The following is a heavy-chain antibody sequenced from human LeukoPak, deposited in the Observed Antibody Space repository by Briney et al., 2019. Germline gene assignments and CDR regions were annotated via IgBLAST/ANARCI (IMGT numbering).Heavy chain of an antibody. J-gene: IGHJ5*02. CDR1: GRSFSGYY. CDR2: INHSGST. CDR3: ARGVPGGYYYGRNWFDP. V-gene: IGHV4-34*01. D-gene: IGHD3-22*01. Sequence: SETLSLTCAVYGRSFSGYYWSWIRQPPGKGLEWIGEINHSGSTNYNPSLKSRVTISVDTSKNQFSLKLSSVTAADTAVYYCARGVPGGYYYGRNWFDPWGQGTLVTVSS.